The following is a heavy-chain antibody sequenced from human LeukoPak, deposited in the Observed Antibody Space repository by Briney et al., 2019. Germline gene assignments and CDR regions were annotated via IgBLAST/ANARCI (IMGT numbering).Heavy chain of an antibody. V-gene: IGHV3-23*01. J-gene: IGHJ6*03. CDR2: ISGSGGST. D-gene: IGHD3-10*01. Sequence: PGGSLRLSCAASGFTFSSYAMSWVRQAPGKGLEWVSAISGSGGSTYYADSVKGRFTISRDNAKNSLYLQMNSLRAEDTALYYCASSSNYYGSGSYYNEFSYYYMDVWGKGTTVTVSS. CDR1: GFTFSSYA. CDR3: ASSSNYYGSGSYYNEFSYYYMDV.